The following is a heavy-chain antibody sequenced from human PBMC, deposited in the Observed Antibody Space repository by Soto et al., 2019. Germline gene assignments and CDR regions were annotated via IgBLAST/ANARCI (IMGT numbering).Heavy chain of an antibody. CDR3: ARDTPAKGSYFDY. CDR2: TYYKSKWYN. V-gene: IGHV6-1*01. CDR1: GDSVSSNSVA. D-gene: IGHD1-26*01. J-gene: IGHJ4*02. Sequence: SQTLSLTCAISGDSVSSNSVALNWIRQSPSRGLEWLGRTYYKSKWYNDYAVSVKSRITINPDTSKNQFSLQLNSVTPEDTAVYYCARDTPAKGSYFDYWGQGTLVTVSS.